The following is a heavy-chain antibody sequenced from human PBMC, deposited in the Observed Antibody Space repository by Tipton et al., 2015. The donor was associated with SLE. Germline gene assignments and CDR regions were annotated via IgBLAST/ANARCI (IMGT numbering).Heavy chain of an antibody. CDR2: IYSGGST. D-gene: IGHD1-26*01. V-gene: IGHV3-66*01. J-gene: IGHJ4*02. CDR3: VGDNSGSYFDY. Sequence: GSLRLSCAASGFTVSSNYMSWVRQAPGKGLERVSVIYSGGSTYYADSVKGRFTISRDNSKNTLYLQMNSLRAEDTAVYYRVGDNSGSYFDYWGQGTLVTVSS. CDR1: GFTVSSNY.